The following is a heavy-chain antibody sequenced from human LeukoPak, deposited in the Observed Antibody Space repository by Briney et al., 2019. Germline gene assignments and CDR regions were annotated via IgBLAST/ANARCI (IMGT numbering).Heavy chain of an antibody. V-gene: IGHV3-48*03. CDR3: ARDRLPYYDNSGETSPDY. CDR1: GFTFSSYE. D-gene: IGHD3-22*01. CDR2: ISSSGSTI. J-gene: IGHJ4*02. Sequence: GGSLRLSCAASGFTFSSYEMNWVRQAPGKGLEWVSYISSSGSTIYYADSVKGRFTISRDNAKNSLYLQLNSLRAEDTAVYYCARDRLPYYDNSGETSPDYWGQGTLVTVSS.